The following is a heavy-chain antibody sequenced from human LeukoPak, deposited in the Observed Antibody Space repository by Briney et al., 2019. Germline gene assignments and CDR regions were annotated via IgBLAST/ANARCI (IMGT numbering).Heavy chain of an antibody. CDR1: GFTFSNYA. CDR3: AKSRDYFDY. CDR2: VSGSGITT. Sequence: PGGSLRLSCAVSGFTFSNYALSWVGQAPGKGLEWVSSVSGSGITTYYADSVKGRFTISRDNSKNTLYLQMNSLRAEDTAVYYCAKSRDYFDYWGQGTLVTVSS. J-gene: IGHJ4*02. V-gene: IGHV3-23*01.